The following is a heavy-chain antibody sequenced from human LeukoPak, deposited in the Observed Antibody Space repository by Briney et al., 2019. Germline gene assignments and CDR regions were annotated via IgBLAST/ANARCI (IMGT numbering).Heavy chain of an antibody. J-gene: IGHJ4*02. D-gene: IGHD5-12*01. CDR1: GGSFSGYY. Sequence: SETLSLTCAVYGGSFSGYYWSWIRQPPGKGLEWIGEINHSGSTNYNPSLKSRVPISVDTSKNQFSLKLSSVTAADTAVYYCARAMPSRWLRLGYFDYWGQGTLVTVSS. V-gene: IGHV4-34*01. CDR3: ARAMPSRWLRLGYFDY. CDR2: INHSGST.